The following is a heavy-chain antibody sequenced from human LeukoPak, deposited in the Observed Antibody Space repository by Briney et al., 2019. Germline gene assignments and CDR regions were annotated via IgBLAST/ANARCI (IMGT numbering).Heavy chain of an antibody. V-gene: IGHV1-46*01. CDR3: ARDAPYYYDSSGYCCGMDV. CDR2: INPSGGST. D-gene: IGHD3-22*01. CDR1: GYTFTSYY. Sequence: GASVKVSCKASGYTFTSYYMHWVRQAPGQGLEWMGIINPSGGSTSYAQKFQGRVTMTRDTSTSTVYMELSSLRSEDTAVYYCARDAPYYYDSSGYCCGMDVWGQGTTVTVSS. J-gene: IGHJ6*02.